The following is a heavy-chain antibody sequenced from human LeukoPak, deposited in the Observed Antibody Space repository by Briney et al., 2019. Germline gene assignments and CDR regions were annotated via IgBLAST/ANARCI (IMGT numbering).Heavy chain of an antibody. J-gene: IGHJ6*03. D-gene: IGHD5-12*01. CDR2: ISGSGGST. V-gene: IGHV3-23*01. CDR1: GFTFSSYG. CDR3: ARVVYSGYDFRGAMDV. Sequence: GGSLRLSCAASGFTFSSYGMSWVRPAPGKGLEWVSAISGSGGSTYYADSVKGRFTISRDTSKNTLYLQMNSLRAEDTAVYYCARVVYSGYDFRGAMDVWGKGTTVTVSS.